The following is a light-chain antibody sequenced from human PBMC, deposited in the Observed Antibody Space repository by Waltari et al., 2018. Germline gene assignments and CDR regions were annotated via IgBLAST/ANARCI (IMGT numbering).Light chain of an antibody. J-gene: IGLJ1*01. CDR2: EVS. Sequence: QSALTQPASVSGSPGQSITIPCTGTSSDVGGYNYVSWYQQHPGKAPKLMIYEVSNRPSGVSNRFSGSKSGNTASLTISGLQAEDEADYYCSSYTSSSTLPNVFGTGTKVTVL. V-gene: IGLV2-14*01. CDR3: SSYTSSSTLPNV. CDR1: SSDVGGYNY.